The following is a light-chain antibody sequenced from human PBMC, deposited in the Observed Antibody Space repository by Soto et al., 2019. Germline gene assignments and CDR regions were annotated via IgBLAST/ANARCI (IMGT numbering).Light chain of an antibody. V-gene: IGLV1-51*01. Sequence: QSVLTQPPSVSAAPGQTVTISCSGSISNIDINYVSWYQQLPGTAPKLLIFDNNKRPSGIPDRFSGSTSGTSATLGISGLQTGDEADYYCGTWDSRLSTYVFGTGTKLTVL. CDR2: DNN. J-gene: IGLJ1*01. CDR3: GTWDSRLSTYV. CDR1: ISNIDINY.